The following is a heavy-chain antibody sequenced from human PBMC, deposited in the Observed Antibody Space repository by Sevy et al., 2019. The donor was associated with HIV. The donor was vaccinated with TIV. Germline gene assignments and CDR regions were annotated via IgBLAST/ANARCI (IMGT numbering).Heavy chain of an antibody. CDR2: MYYSGST. CDR1: GGSISSGDYY. CDR3: ARGSRRGYSRHVLISPFDF. D-gene: IGHD5-12*01. V-gene: IGHV4-30-4*01. J-gene: IGHJ4*02. Sequence: SETLSLTCTVSGGSISSGDYYWSWIRQPPGKGLEWIGYMYYSGSTYYNPSLQSRVTISVDTSKNQFSLKLSSVTAADTAVYYCARGSRRGYSRHVLISPFDFWGQGTLVTVSS.